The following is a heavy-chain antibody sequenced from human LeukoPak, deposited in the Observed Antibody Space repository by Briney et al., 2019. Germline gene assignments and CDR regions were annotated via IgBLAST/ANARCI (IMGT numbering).Heavy chain of an antibody. CDR1: GFTFDDYA. J-gene: IGHJ6*03. D-gene: IGHD3-16*01. V-gene: IGHV3-9*01. Sequence: GGSLRLSCAASGFTFDDYAMHWVRQAPGKGLEWVSGISWNSGSIGYADSVKGRFTISRDNAKNSLYLQMNSLRAEDTALYYCAKDTRGNYYYYCMDVWGKGTTVTISS. CDR2: ISWNSGSI. CDR3: AKDTRGNYYYYCMDV.